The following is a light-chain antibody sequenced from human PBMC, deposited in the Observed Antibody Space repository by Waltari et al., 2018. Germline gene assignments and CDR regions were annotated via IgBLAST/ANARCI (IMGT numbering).Light chain of an antibody. V-gene: IGLV3-19*01. CDR1: TLRRYS. J-gene: IGLJ2*01. CDR2: GPD. CDR3: HSRETFSTRL. Sequence: SSDLTQDPSVSVALGQTVRITCQGDTLRRYSASWYQQRPGQAPKLVLYGPDIRPSGIPDRCSGSTSGNTASLTITGAQAEDEADYYCHSRETFSTRLFGGGTRLTV.